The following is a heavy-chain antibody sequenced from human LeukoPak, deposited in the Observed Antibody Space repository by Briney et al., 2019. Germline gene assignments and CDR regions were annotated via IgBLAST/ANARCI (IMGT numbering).Heavy chain of an antibody. CDR1: GFTFSSYS. Sequence: KSGGSLRLSCAASGFTFSSYSMNWVRQAPGKGLEWVSSISGSSSYIYYADSVKGRFTISRDNAKNSLYLQMDSLRAEDTAVYYCARVTWLSAAGTEGNFDYWGQGTLVTVSS. CDR2: ISGSSSYI. D-gene: IGHD6-13*01. CDR3: ARVTWLSAAGTEGNFDY. J-gene: IGHJ4*02. V-gene: IGHV3-21*01.